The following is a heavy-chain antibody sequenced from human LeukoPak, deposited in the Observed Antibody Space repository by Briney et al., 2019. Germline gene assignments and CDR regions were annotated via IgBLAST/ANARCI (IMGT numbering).Heavy chain of an antibody. CDR3: AREIHYYGSGSYDY. CDR2: IYYSGST. Sequence: PSENLSLTCTVSGGSISSSSYYWGWIRQPPGKGLEWIGYIYYSGSTNYNPSLKSRVTISVDTSKNQFSLNLSSVTAADTAVYYCAREIHYYGSGSYDYWGQGTLVTVSS. V-gene: IGHV4-61*01. J-gene: IGHJ4*02. CDR1: GGSISSSSYY. D-gene: IGHD3-10*01.